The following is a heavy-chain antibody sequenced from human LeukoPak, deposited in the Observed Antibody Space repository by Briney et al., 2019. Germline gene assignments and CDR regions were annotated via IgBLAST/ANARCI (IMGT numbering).Heavy chain of an antibody. CDR1: GFTFSNYA. CDR2: ISGSGGDT. Sequence: HPGGSQRLSCAASGFTFSNYAMSWVRQAPGKGREWVSGISGSGGDTYYADSVKGRFTISRDNSKNTLYLQMNSLRAEDTAVYYCAKDRSCTNNICHGDFDYWGQGTLVTVSS. J-gene: IGHJ4*02. V-gene: IGHV3-23*01. CDR3: AKDRSCTNNICHGDFDY. D-gene: IGHD2-8*01.